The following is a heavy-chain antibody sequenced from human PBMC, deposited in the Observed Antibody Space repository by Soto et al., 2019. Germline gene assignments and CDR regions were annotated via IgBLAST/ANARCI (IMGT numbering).Heavy chain of an antibody. D-gene: IGHD3-3*01. CDR1: GGTFSSYT. CDR3: ARELRDDFWSGYSPFDP. V-gene: IGHV1-69*08. CDR2: IIPILGIA. J-gene: IGHJ5*02. Sequence: QVQLVQSGAEVKKPGSSVKVSCKASGGTFSSYTISWVRQAPGQGLEWMGRIIPILGIANYAQKFQGRVTITADKSTSTAYMELSSLRSEDTAVYYCARELRDDFWSGYSPFDPWGQGTLGTVSS.